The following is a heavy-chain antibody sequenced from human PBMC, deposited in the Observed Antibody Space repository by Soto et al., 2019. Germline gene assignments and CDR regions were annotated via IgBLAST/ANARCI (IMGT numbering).Heavy chain of an antibody. V-gene: IGHV3-23*01. CDR2: ISGSGGST. Sequence: VQLLESGGGLVQPGGSLRLSCAASGFTFSSYAMSWVRQAPGKGLEWVSAISGSGGSTYYADSVKGRFTISRDNSKNTLYLQMNSLRAEDTAVYYCAKCGVYAINYYYYYMDVWGKGTTVTVSS. CDR3: AKCGVYAINYYYYYMDV. D-gene: IGHD2-8*01. J-gene: IGHJ6*03. CDR1: GFTFSSYA.